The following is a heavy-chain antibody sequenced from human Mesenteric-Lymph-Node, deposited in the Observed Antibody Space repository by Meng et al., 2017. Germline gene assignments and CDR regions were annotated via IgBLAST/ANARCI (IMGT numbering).Heavy chain of an antibody. V-gene: IGHV1-18*01. D-gene: IGHD4-17*01. CDR1: GYTFTSDG. CDR2: ISAYNGNT. Sequence: QVQPGRSGDVVKKPVASVKVSCKASGYTFTSDGISWVRQAPGQGLEWMGWISAYNGNTNYAQKLQGRVTMTTDTSTSTAYMELRSLRSDDTAVYYCARDEDYGDYRIWFDPWGQGTLVTVSS. J-gene: IGHJ5*02. CDR3: ARDEDYGDYRIWFDP.